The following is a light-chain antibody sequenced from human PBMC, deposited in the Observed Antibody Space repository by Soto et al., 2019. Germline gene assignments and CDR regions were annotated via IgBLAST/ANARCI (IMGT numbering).Light chain of an antibody. CDR3: QQYGSSPVT. Sequence: EIVLTQSPGTLSLSPGERATLSCRASQSVSSSYLAWYQQKPGLAPRLLIYGASSRATGIPDRFSGSGSGTDFTLTISRLEPEDFAVYYCQQYGSSPVTFGPGTKVDIK. V-gene: IGKV3-20*01. J-gene: IGKJ3*01. CDR1: QSVSSSY. CDR2: GAS.